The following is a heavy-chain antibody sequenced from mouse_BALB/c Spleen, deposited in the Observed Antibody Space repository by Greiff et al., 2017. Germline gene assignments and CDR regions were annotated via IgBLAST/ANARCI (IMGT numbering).Heavy chain of an antibody. CDR3: TRPGYDVFAY. V-gene: IGHV1-5*01. Sequence: VQLQQSGTVLARPGASAKMSCKASGYTFTSYWMHWVKQRPGQGLEWIGAIYPGNSDTSYNQKFKGKAKLTAVTSTSTAYMELSSLTNEDSAVYYCTRPGYDVFAYWGQGTLVTVSA. J-gene: IGHJ3*01. CDR1: GYTFTSYW. CDR2: IYPGNSDT. D-gene: IGHD2-2*01.